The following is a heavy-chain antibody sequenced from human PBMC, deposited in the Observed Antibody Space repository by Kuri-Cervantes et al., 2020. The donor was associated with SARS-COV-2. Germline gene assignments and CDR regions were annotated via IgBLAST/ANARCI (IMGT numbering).Heavy chain of an antibody. J-gene: IGHJ3*02. Sequence: SVKVSCKASRGTFSSYAISWVRQAPGQGLEWMGRIIPILGTANYAQKFQGRVTITADKSTSTAYMELSSLRSEDTAVYYCARGRGITMIVVGLDIWGQGTMVTVSS. CDR1: RGTFSSYA. CDR2: IIPILGTA. D-gene: IGHD3-22*01. V-gene: IGHV1-69*04. CDR3: ARGRGITMIVVGLDI.